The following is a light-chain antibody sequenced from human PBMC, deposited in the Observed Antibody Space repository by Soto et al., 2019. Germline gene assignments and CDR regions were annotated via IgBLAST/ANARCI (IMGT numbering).Light chain of an antibody. CDR1: SSDFGSSYL. V-gene: IGLV2-23*03. Sequence: QSALTQPASVSGSPGQSITISCTETSSDFGSSYLVSWYQQHPGKAPKLIIYEGIKGPSGLSGRFSGSRSGNTASLTISGLQAEDESDYSCCSYTRGRSFAVVFGGGTKVTVL. CDR2: EGI. CDR3: CSYTRGRSFAVV. J-gene: IGLJ2*01.